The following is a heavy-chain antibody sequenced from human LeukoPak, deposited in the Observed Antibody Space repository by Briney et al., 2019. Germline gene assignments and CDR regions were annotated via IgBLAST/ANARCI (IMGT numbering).Heavy chain of an antibody. J-gene: IGHJ5*02. CDR3: AATNRQYYYGSGSYQTWFDP. V-gene: IGHV3-23*01. CDR2: ISGSGGST. Sequence: GWGLRLSCAASGFTFSSYAMSGVRQAAGRGGAWVAAISGSGGSTNYAAAVNGQFTISKDNANNTLYLQMNSLSAEDTAVYYCAATNRQYYYGSGSYQTWFDPWGQGTLATVSS. D-gene: IGHD3-10*01. CDR1: GFTFSSYA.